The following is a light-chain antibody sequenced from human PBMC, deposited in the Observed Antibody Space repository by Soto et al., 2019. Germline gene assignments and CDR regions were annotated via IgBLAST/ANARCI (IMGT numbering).Light chain of an antibody. V-gene: IGKV3-15*01. CDR2: GAS. J-gene: IGKJ2*01. Sequence: DIVMTQSPATLSVSPGERATLSCRASQTISSNLAWYQQKPGQTPRLLIYGASTRAAGIPARFSGSGSGTDFTLTITSLQSEDFAVYYCQQRSNWPYTFGQGTKLEIK. CDR1: QTISSN. CDR3: QQRSNWPYT.